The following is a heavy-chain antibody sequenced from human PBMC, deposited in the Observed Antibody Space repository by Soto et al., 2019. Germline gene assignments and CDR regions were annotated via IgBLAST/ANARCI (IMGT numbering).Heavy chain of an antibody. CDR2: INPSGGST. Sequence: ASVKVSCKASGYTFTSNYMHWVRQAPGQGLEWMGIINPSGGSTSYAQKFQGRVTMTRDTSTSTVYMELSSLRSEDTAVYYCARGLRFLEWLYEYFQHWGQGTLVTVSS. CDR1: GYTFTSNY. V-gene: IGHV1-46*01. CDR3: ARGLRFLEWLYEYFQH. D-gene: IGHD3-3*01. J-gene: IGHJ1*01.